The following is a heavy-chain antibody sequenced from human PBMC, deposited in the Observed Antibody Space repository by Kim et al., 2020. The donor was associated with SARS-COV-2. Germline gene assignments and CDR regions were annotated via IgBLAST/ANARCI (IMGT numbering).Heavy chain of an antibody. J-gene: IGHJ5*01. CDR2: IDPKSGGT. CDR1: GYTFTSYH. D-gene: IGHD2-2*01. V-gene: IGHV1-2*02. CDR3: ARQFNRPGPHTSSPVRVDS. Sequence: ASVKVSCKASGYTFTSYHIHWVRQAPGQGLEWLGKIDPKSGGTDFPQRFQGRVRLNRDTSVDTVSMELTGLTSDDTGVYFCARQFNRPGPHTSSPVRVDS.